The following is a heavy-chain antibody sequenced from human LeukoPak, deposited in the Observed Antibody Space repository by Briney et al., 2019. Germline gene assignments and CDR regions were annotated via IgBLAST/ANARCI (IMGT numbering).Heavy chain of an antibody. CDR3: ARDGDLNNWFDP. CDR2: IYIAGST. Sequence: SETLSLTCTVSGGSISSYYWGWIRQPAGKGLEWIGRIYIAGSTNYNPSLKSRVTISVDTSKNQFSLKLSSVTAADTAVYYCARDGDLNNWFDPWGQGTLVTVSS. V-gene: IGHV4-4*07. D-gene: IGHD4-17*01. J-gene: IGHJ5*02. CDR1: GGSISSYY.